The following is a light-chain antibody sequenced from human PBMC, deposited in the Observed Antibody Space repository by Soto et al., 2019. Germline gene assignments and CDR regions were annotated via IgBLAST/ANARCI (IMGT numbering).Light chain of an antibody. CDR1: SSDVGGYNY. V-gene: IGLV2-14*01. CDR3: SSYTSISTYV. Sequence: QSALTQPASVSGSPGQSITISCTGTSSDVGGYNYVSWYQHHPGKAPQLMIYEVNNRPSGVSNRFSGPKSGNTASLTISGLQAEDEADYYCSSYTSISTYVFGSGTKLTVL. CDR2: EVN. J-gene: IGLJ1*01.